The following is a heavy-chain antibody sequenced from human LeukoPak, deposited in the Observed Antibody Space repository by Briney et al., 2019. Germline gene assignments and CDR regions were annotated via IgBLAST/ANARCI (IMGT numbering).Heavy chain of an antibody. J-gene: IGHJ4*02. CDR3: SFVGTSTTVY. Sequence: GGSLRLSCAASGVTFSGYNMNWVRQAPGKGLEWVSYISDSGSSTYYADSVRGRFIISRDNAKKSLYLQMNSLRDEDTAVYYCSFVGTSTTVYWGQGTLVTVS. D-gene: IGHD1-26*01. CDR1: GVTFSGYN. V-gene: IGHV3-48*02. CDR2: ISDSGSST.